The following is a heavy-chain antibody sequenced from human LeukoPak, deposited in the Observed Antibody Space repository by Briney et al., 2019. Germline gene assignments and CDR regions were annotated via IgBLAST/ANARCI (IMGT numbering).Heavy chain of an antibody. V-gene: IGHV3-23*01. CDR2: ISGGNGAT. CDR1: GFTFSSCA. CDR3: AKSYYYGSGSPSLDY. D-gene: IGHD3-10*01. J-gene: IGHJ4*02. Sequence: GGSLRLSCAASGFTFSSCAMTWVRQAPGKGLEWVSGISGGNGATYYADSVKGRFTISTDNSKNTLYLQMNSLRVEDTAVYYCAKSYYYGSGSPSLDYWGQGTLVTVSS.